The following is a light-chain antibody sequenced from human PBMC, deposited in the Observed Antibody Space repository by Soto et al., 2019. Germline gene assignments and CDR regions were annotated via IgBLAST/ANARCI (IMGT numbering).Light chain of an antibody. CDR3: QSYDGGLSGYV. CDR1: SSNIGSNH. Sequence: QSVLTQPPSASGTPGQSVTVSCSGSSSNIGSNHVYWYQQLPGTAPKLLIYGNTNRPSGVPDRFSGSKSGTSASLAITGLQAEDEADYYCQSYDGGLSGYVFGTGTKVTVL. J-gene: IGLJ1*01. CDR2: GNT. V-gene: IGLV1-40*01.